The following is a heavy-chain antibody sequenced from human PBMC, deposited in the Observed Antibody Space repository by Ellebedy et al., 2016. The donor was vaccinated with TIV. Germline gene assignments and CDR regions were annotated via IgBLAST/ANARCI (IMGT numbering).Heavy chain of an antibody. D-gene: IGHD3-10*01. V-gene: IGHV3-15*07. CDR1: GFTFSNAW. J-gene: IGHJ4*02. CDR2: IKRKTDGGTT. CDR3: TTVSAWFGEFILDY. Sequence: PGGSLRLSCAASGFTFSNAWMNWVRQAPGKGLEWVGRIKRKTDGGTTDYAAPVKGRFTISSDNSKNTLYLQMNSLKTEDTAVYYCTTVSAWFGEFILDYWGQGTLVTVSS.